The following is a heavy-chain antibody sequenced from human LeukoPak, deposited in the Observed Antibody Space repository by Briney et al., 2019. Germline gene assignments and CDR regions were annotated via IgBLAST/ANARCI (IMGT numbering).Heavy chain of an antibody. J-gene: IGHJ4*02. D-gene: IGHD2/OR15-2a*01. Sequence: GSLRLSCAASGFTFTRYWMAWVRQPPGKGLEWIGSIYYSGSTYYNPSLKSRVTISVDTSKNQFSLKLSSVTAADTAVYYCARLKDYFNAADYWGQGTLVTVSS. V-gene: IGHV4-39*01. CDR3: ARLKDYFNAADY. CDR2: IYYSGST. CDR1: GFTFTRYW.